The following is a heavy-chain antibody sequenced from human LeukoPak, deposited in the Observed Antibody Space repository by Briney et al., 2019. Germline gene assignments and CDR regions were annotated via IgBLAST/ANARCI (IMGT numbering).Heavy chain of an antibody. D-gene: IGHD2-2*01. J-gene: IGHJ6*03. V-gene: IGHV3-20*04. CDR3: ARDRGGDIVVVPAATTYYYYYYMDV. CDR1: GFTFDDYA. Sequence: GGSLRLSCAASGFTFDDYAMHWVRQAPGKGLEWVSGINWNGGDTGYADSVKGRFTISRDNAKNSLYLQMNSLRAEDTALYYCARDRGGDIVVVPAATTYYYYYYMDVWGKGTTVTVSS. CDR2: INWNGGDT.